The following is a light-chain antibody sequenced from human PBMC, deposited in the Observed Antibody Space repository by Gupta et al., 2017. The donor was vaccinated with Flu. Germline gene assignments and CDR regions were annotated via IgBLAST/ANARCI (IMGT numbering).Light chain of an antibody. CDR3: QQTVRPPGT. J-gene: IGKJ4*01. V-gene: IGKV1-39*01. CDR1: QSVGRE. Sequence: PSSLSAPVGDRVTITCRASQSVGREFHGYQQKPGRPPKLLIYSISNLQSGVPSRFSGSGSGTDFTLTISRLQPEDFGIYYCQQTVRPPGTFGGATKVQIK. CDR2: SIS.